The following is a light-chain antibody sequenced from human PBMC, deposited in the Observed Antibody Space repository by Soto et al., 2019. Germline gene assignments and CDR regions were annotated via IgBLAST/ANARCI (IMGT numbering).Light chain of an antibody. Sequence: DIQMTQSPSTLSASVGDRVTITCRASQSINNWLAWYQQKPGKAPKLLIYDVFNLESGVPSRFSGSGSGTEFTLIISSLQPDDFATYYCQQYHGYLFGGGTKVEIK. J-gene: IGKJ4*02. V-gene: IGKV1-5*01. CDR1: QSINNW. CDR3: QQYHGYL. CDR2: DVF.